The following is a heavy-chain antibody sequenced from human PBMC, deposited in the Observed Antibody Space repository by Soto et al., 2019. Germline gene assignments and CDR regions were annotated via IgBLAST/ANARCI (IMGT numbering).Heavy chain of an antibody. CDR3: ARDVEMAIPNWFDP. CDR2: INHSGST. J-gene: IGHJ5*02. V-gene: IGHV4-34*01. CDR1: GGSFSGYY. Sequence: KSSETLSLTCAVYGGSFSGYYWSWIRQPPGKGLEWIGEINHSGSTNYNPSLKSRVTISVDTSKNQFSLKLSSVTAADTDVYYCARDVEMAIPNWFDPWGQGTLVTVSS. D-gene: IGHD2-2*02.